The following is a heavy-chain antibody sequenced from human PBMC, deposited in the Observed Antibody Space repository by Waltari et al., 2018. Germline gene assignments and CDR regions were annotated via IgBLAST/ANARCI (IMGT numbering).Heavy chain of an antibody. CDR2: IKRQTDGGTA. CDR1: GFPFSQAL. Sequence: EVQLVESGGHLVKPGGSLRLSCVASGFPFSQALMNWVRQVPGKGLAWFGHIKRQTDGGTADYGAPVKGKVTSSRDDSKNTLFLQSNSVTTEDTGVYYCTTDRYRRGDFWGQGTRVTVSS. J-gene: IGHJ4*02. D-gene: IGHD5-12*01. V-gene: IGHV3-15*07. CDR3: TTDRYRRGDF.